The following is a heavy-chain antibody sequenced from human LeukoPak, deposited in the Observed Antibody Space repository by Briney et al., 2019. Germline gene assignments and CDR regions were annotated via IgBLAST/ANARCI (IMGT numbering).Heavy chain of an antibody. CDR1: GFTFSSYA. V-gene: IGHV3-23*01. CDR3: ARDLESSGYYYAFEY. Sequence: GGSLRLSCAASGFTFSSYAMSWVRQAPGKGLEWVSAISGSGGSTYYADSVKGRFTISRDNSKNTLYLQMNSLRAEDTAVYYCARDLESSGYYYAFEYWGQGTLVTVSS. J-gene: IGHJ4*02. D-gene: IGHD3-22*01. CDR2: ISGSGGST.